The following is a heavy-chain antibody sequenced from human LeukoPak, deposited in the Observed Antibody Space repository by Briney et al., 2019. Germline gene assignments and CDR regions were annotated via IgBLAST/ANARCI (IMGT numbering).Heavy chain of an antibody. CDR3: AKDSGWIQFID. V-gene: IGHV3-74*01. Sequence: GGSLRLSCAASGFTFSSYWMHWVRQAPGKGLVWVSRINSDGSSTSYADSVKGRFTISRDNAKNTLYLQMNSLRAEDTGVYYCAKDSGWIQFIDWGQGTPVTVSS. CDR2: INSDGSST. CDR1: GFTFSSYW. J-gene: IGHJ4*02. D-gene: IGHD5-24*01.